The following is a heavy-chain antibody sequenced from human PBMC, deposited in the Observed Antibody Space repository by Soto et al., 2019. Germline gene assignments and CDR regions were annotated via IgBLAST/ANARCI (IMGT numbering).Heavy chain of an antibody. D-gene: IGHD3-22*01. V-gene: IGHV4-31*03. CDR1: GGSISSGNYY. J-gene: IGHJ6*02. Sequence: QVQLQESGPGLVKPSQTLSLTCTVSGGSISSGNYYWSWIRQHPGKGLEWIGYIYYSGSTYYNPSRKSRVTISVDPSKNQFSLKLSSVTVADTAVYYCARHNYDSSGTAVDVWGQGTTVTVSS. CDR2: IYYSGST. CDR3: ARHNYDSSGTAVDV.